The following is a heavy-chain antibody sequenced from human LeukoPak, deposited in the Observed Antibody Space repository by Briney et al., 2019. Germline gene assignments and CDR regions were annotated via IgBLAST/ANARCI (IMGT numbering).Heavy chain of an antibody. J-gene: IGHJ4*02. V-gene: IGHV3-30*02. CDR1: RFTFPSNG. D-gene: IGHD2-8*02. CDR2: IRYDGSNK. Sequence: GGSLRLSCLASRFTFPSNGMHWVRQAPGKGLEWVAFIRYDGSNKYYADSVKGRLTISKDNSKNTLYMQMNSLRAEDTAVYYCAKDGLGGVSLPTFPYGGQGTLVTVSS. CDR3: AKDGLGGVSLPTFPY.